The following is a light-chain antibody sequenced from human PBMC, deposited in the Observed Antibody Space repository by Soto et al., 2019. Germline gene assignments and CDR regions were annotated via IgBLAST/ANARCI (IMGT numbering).Light chain of an antibody. CDR1: QTVRNN. V-gene: IGKV3-15*01. CDR3: QQYNNWPPWT. CDR2: GAS. Sequence: EFVLTQSPVTLSLSPGERATLSCRASQTVRNNYLAWYQQKPGQAPRLLIYGASTRATGIPARFSGSGSGTEFTLTISSLQSEDFAVYYCQQYNNWPPWTFGQGTKVDIK. J-gene: IGKJ1*01.